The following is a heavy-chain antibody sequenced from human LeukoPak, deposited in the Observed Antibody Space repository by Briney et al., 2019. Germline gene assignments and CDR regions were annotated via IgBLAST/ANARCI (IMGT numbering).Heavy chain of an antibody. V-gene: IGHV3-74*01. CDR2: INSDGRII. CDR3: ARGRGWYFDL. Sequence: GGSLRLSCAASGFTFSNYWMHWVRQVPGKGLVWVSHINSDGRIINYADSVKGRFTISRDSAKSTLYLQMNSLRVEDTAVYYCARGRGWYFDLWGRGTLVTVSS. CDR1: GFTFSNYW. J-gene: IGHJ2*01. D-gene: IGHD3-10*01.